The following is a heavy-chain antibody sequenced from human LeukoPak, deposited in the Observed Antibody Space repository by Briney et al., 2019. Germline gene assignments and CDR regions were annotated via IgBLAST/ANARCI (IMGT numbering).Heavy chain of an antibody. CDR3: ARGRTGSRAAPASSKDAFDI. D-gene: IGHD2-2*01. J-gene: IGHJ3*02. Sequence: SVKVSCKASGGTFSSYAISWVRQAPGQGLEWMGGIIPIFGTANYAQKFQGRVTITADESTSTAYMELSSLRSEDTAVYYCARGRTGSRAAPASSKDAFDIWGQGTMVTVSS. CDR1: GGTFSSYA. CDR2: IIPIFGTA. V-gene: IGHV1-69*13.